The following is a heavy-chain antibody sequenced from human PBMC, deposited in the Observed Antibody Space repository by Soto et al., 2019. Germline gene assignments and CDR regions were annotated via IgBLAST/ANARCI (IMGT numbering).Heavy chain of an antibody. Sequence: VQLVESGGGVVQPGRSLRLSCAASGFTFSSYGMHWVRQAPGKGLEWVAVIWYDGRNKYYADSVKGRFTISRDNSKNPLYLQRNSLRAEDTAVYYCARRRYTARAYYFYYWGQGTLVTVSS. CDR1: GFTFSSYG. CDR3: ARRRYTARAYYFYY. CDR2: IWYDGRNK. V-gene: IGHV3-33*01. D-gene: IGHD5-18*01. J-gene: IGHJ4*02.